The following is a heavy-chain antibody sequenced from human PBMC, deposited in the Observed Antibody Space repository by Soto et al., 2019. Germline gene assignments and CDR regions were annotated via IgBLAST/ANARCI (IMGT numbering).Heavy chain of an antibody. CDR3: ARDPAPDCSSTSCYFYYYYYMDV. Sequence: PGGSLRLSCAASGFTFSSYSMNWVRQAPGKGLEWVSSISSSSSYIYYADSVKGRFTISRDNAKNSLYLQMNSLRAEDTAVYYCARDPAPDCSSTSCYFYYYYYMDVWGKGTTVTVSS. CDR2: ISSSSSYI. CDR1: GFTFSSYS. J-gene: IGHJ6*03. V-gene: IGHV3-21*01. D-gene: IGHD2-2*01.